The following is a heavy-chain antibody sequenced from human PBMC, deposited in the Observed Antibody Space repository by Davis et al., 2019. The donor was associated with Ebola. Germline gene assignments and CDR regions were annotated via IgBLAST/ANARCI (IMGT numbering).Heavy chain of an antibody. J-gene: IGHJ5*02. CDR3: ARRLTMVQPKGWFDP. CDR1: GYTFTSYG. D-gene: IGHD3-10*01. V-gene: IGHV1-18*01. CDR2: ISAYNGNT. Sequence: ASVKVSCKASGYTFTSYGISWVRQAPGQGLEWMGWISAYNGNTNYAQKLQGRVTMTTDTSTSTAYMELRSLRSDDTAVYYCARRLTMVQPKGWFDPWGQGTLVTVSS.